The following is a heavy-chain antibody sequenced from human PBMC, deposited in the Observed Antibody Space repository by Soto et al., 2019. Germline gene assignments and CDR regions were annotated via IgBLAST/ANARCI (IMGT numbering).Heavy chain of an antibody. D-gene: IGHD4-4*01. CDR2: ITGGGAGT. V-gene: IGHV3-23*01. CDR3: AKCFRNYAADNFDN. Sequence: EVQLLESGGGLVQPGGSLRLSCAASGFTFNNYAMSWVRQAPGKGLEWVSTITGGGAGTYYADSVKGRFTISRDNSNNTLYLQVNSLRVEDTALYYCAKCFRNYAADNFDNWGQGTLVTVSS. J-gene: IGHJ4*02. CDR1: GFTFNNYA.